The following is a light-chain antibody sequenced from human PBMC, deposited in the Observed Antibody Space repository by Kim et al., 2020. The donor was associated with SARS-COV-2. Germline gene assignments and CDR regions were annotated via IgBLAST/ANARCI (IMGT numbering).Light chain of an antibody. CDR3: QSYDSSSWV. V-gene: IGLV6-57*04. CDR2: EDN. CDR1: SGSIASNY. Sequence: NFMLTQPHSVSESPGKTVTISCTRSSGSIASNYVQWYQQRPGSAPTTVIYEDNQRPSGVPDRFSGSIDSSSNSASLTISGLKTEDEADYYCQSYDSSSWVFGGGTKVPS. J-gene: IGLJ3*02.